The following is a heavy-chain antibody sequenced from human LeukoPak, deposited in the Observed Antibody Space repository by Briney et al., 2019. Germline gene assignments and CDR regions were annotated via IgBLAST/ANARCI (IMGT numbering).Heavy chain of an antibody. Sequence: TSETLPLTCTVSGGSISSYYWSWIRQPPGKGLEWIGYIYYSGSTNYNPSLKSRVTISVDTSENQFSLKLSSVTAADTAVYYCARGRVVVVAAPNYYYYYMYVWGKGTTVTVSS. CDR3: ARGRVVVVAAPNYYYYYMYV. CDR1: GGSISSYY. J-gene: IGHJ6*03. CDR2: IYYSGST. D-gene: IGHD2-15*01. V-gene: IGHV4-59*01.